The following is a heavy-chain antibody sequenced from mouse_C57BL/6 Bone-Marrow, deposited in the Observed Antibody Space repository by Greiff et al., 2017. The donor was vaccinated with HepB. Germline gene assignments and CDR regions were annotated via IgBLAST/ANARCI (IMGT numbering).Heavy chain of an antibody. Sequence: EVQGVESGPELVKPGDSVKISCKASGYSFTGYFMNWVMQSHGKSLEWIGRINPYNGDTFYNQKFKGKATLTVDKSSSTAHMELRSLTSEDSAVYYCAREDYYGSPFAYWGQGTLVTVSA. CDR1: GYSFTGYF. CDR2: INPYNGDT. J-gene: IGHJ3*01. CDR3: AREDYYGSPFAY. D-gene: IGHD1-1*01. V-gene: IGHV1-20*01.